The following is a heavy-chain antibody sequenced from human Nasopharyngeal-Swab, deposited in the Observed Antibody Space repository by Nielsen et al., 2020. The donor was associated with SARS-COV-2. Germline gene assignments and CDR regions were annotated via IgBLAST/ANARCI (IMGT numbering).Heavy chain of an antibody. CDR3: ARGQMGEQQLDPPLKTNNWFDP. D-gene: IGHD6-13*01. CDR2: IYYSGST. J-gene: IGHJ5*02. V-gene: IGHV4-59*01. Sequence: WIRQPPGKGLEWIGYIYYSGSTNYNPSLKSRVTTSVDTTKNQFSLKLSSVTAADTAVYYCARGQMGEQQLDPPLKTNNWFDPWGQGTLVTVSS.